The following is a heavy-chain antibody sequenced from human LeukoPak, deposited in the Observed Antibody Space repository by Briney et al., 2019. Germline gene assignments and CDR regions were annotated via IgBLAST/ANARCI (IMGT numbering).Heavy chain of an antibody. CDR1: GFTFDDYG. Sequence: GGSLRLSCAASGFTFDDYGMSWVRQAPGKGLEWVSGINWNGGSTGCADSVKGRLTISRDNAKNSLYLQMNSLRAEDTALYYCARGRLVDRAAGVWGKGTTVTVSS. D-gene: IGHD6-19*01. CDR3: ARGRLVDRAAGV. CDR2: INWNGGST. J-gene: IGHJ6*04. V-gene: IGHV3-20*04.